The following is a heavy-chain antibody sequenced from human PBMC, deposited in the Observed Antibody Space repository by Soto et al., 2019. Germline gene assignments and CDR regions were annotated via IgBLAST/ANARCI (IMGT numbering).Heavy chain of an antibody. J-gene: IGHJ5*02. CDR1: GGSISSYY. Sequence: SLTCTVSGGSISSYYWSWIRQPPGKGLEWIGYIYYSGSTNYNPSLKSRVTISVDTSKNQFSLKLSSVTAANTAVYYCARKYQLPSGFDPWGQGTLVTVSS. V-gene: IGHV4-59*01. D-gene: IGHD2-2*01. CDR3: ARKYQLPSGFDP. CDR2: IYYSGST.